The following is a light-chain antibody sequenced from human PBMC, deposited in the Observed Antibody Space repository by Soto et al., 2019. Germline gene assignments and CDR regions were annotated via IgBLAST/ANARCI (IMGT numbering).Light chain of an antibody. CDR3: QQRSNWPPT. CDR1: QNVSSY. V-gene: IGKV3-11*01. J-gene: IGKJ4*01. CDR2: DAS. Sequence: PGERAILSCRASQNVSSYLAWYQQKPGQAPRLLIYDASNRATGIPARFSGSGSGTDFTLTISSLEPEDFAVYYCQQRSNWPPTFGGGTKVEIK.